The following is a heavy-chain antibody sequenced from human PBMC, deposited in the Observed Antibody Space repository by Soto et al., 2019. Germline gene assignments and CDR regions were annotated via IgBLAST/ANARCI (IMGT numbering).Heavy chain of an antibody. CDR3: AHPTPYCSGGSCYFDY. CDR1: GFSLSTSGVG. Sequence: QITLKESGPTLVKPTQTLTLTCTFSGFSLSTSGVGVGWIRQPPGKALEWLALIYWNDDKRYSPSLKSRLTITKDTSKSQVVLTMTNMDPVDTATYYCAHPTPYCSGGSCYFDYWGQGTLVTVSS. V-gene: IGHV2-5*01. CDR2: IYWNDDK. J-gene: IGHJ4*02. D-gene: IGHD2-15*01.